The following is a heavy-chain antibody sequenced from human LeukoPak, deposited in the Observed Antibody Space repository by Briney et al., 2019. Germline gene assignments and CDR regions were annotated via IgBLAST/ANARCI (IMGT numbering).Heavy chain of an antibody. D-gene: IGHD3-9*01. V-gene: IGHV3-23*01. CDR1: GFTFSSYA. CDR3: AKDTLYYDILTGYMAPQSYAFDI. CDR2: ISGSGGST. Sequence: PGGSLRLSCAASGFTFSSYAMSWVRQAPGKGLEWVSAISGSGGSTYYADSVKGRFTISRDNSKNTLYLQMNSLRAEDTAVYYCAKDTLYYDILTGYMAPQSYAFDIWGQGTMVTVSS. J-gene: IGHJ3*02.